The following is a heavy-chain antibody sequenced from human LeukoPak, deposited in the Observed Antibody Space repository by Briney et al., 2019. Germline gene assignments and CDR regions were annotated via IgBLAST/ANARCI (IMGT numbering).Heavy chain of an antibody. D-gene: IGHD4-17*01. CDR2: ISYGESNK. CDR1: GFTFSNYG. J-gene: IGHJ4*02. V-gene: IGHV3-30*18. CDR3: AKDRAYGDSFLDY. Sequence: PGRSLRLSCAASGFTFSNYGMHWVRQAPGKGLEWVAIISYGESNKYYADSVKGRFTISRDNSKSTLYLQMNSLRPEDTAVYYCAKDRAYGDSFLDYWGQGTLVTVSS.